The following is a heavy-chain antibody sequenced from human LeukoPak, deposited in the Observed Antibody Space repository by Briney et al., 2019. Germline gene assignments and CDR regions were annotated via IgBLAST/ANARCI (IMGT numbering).Heavy chain of an antibody. J-gene: IGHJ4*02. D-gene: IGHD3-10*01. Sequence: GASVKVSCKASGYTFTSYDINWVRQATGQGLEWMGWMNPNSGNTGYAQKFQGRVTITRNTSISTAYMELGSLRSEDTAVYYCARAPGYGSQRAFDYWGQGTLVTVSS. CDR3: ARAPGYGSQRAFDY. CDR2: MNPNSGNT. CDR1: GYTFTSYD. V-gene: IGHV1-8*03.